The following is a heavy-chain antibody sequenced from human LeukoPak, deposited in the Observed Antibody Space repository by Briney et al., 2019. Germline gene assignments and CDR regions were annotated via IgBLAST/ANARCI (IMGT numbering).Heavy chain of an antibody. CDR3: ARVESGFDP. Sequence: QPPETLSLTCAVYGGSFSGYYWSWIRQPPGKGLEWIGEINHSGSTNYNPSLKSRVTISVDTSKNQFSLKLSSVTAADTAVYYCARVESGFDPWGQGTLVTVSS. J-gene: IGHJ5*02. CDR2: INHSGST. V-gene: IGHV4-34*01. CDR1: GGSFSGYY.